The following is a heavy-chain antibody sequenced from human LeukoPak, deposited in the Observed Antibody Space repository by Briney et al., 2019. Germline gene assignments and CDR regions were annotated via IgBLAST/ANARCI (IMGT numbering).Heavy chain of an antibody. D-gene: IGHD6-13*01. CDR3: AGIAAAGTGSIDY. V-gene: IGHV1-69*04. CDR1: GGTFSSYA. CDR2: IIPILGIA. J-gene: IGHJ4*02. Sequence: SVKVSCKASGGTFSSYAISWVRQAPGQGLEWMGRIIPILGIANYAQKFQGRVTITADKSTSTAYMELSSLGSEDTAVYYCAGIAAAGTGSIDYWGQGTLVTVS.